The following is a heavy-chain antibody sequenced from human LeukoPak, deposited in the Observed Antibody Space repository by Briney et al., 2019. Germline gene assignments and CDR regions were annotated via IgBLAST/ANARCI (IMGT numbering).Heavy chain of an antibody. J-gene: IGHJ4*02. CDR1: GFTFSNYW. V-gene: IGHV3-74*01. Sequence: GGSLKLSCGASGFTFSNYWVHWVRQAPGKGLVWVSRINSDGSSRNYADSVKGRFTISRDNAKNTLYLQMNSLRAEDTAVYYCASASSHRIAAGGDYWGQGTLVTVSS. CDR3: ASASSHRIAAGGDY. D-gene: IGHD6-13*01. CDR2: INSDGSSR.